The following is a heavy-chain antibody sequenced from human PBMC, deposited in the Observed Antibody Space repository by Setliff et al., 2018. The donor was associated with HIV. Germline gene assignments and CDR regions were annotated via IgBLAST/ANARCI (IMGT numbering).Heavy chain of an antibody. CDR2: INHSGKT. Sequence: SETLSLTCAVYGGSLSGHYWTWIRQPPGEGLEWIGEINHSGKTNYNPSLKSRVIISVDTSKNQFSLRLNSVTAADTAVYYCARHSLGNIGDYIRIGAIDIWGQGTMVTVSS. CDR3: ARHSLGNIGDYIRIGAIDI. V-gene: IGHV4-34*01. J-gene: IGHJ3*02. D-gene: IGHD4-17*01. CDR1: GGSLSGHY.